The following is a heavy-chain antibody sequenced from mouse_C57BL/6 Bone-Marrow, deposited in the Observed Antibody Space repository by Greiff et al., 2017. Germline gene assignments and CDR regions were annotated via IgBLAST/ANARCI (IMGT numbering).Heavy chain of an antibody. CDR2: IDPSDSYT. CDR3: AREKDNYGYYFDY. Sequence: VQLQQPGAELVMPGASVKLSCKASGYTFTSYWMHWVKQRPGQGLEWIGEIDPSDSYTNYNQKFKGKSTLTVDKSSSTAYMLLSSLPSEDSSVYYCAREKDNYGYYFDYWGQGTTLTVSS. V-gene: IGHV1-69*01. D-gene: IGHD1-1*01. CDR1: GYTFTSYW. J-gene: IGHJ2*01.